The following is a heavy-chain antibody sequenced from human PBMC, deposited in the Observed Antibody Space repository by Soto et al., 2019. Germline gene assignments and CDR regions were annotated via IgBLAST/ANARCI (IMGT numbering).Heavy chain of an antibody. Sequence: QVQLVQSGAEVKKPGTSVKVSCKTSGYTFTAFYIHWVRQAPAQRLEWSGWSNPNAGDSKSPQRFQGSVTLTRETSTNTASLELTGLTSADAVVYFCARAAFGVTQGIGRAFDVWGPGTIVDVS. D-gene: IGHD3-3*01. J-gene: IGHJ3*01. V-gene: IGHV1-2*04. CDR2: SNPNAGDS. CDR1: GYTFTAFY. CDR3: ARAAFGVTQGIGRAFDV.